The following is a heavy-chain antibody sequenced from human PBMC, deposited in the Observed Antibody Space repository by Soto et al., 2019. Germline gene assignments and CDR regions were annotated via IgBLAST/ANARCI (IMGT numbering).Heavy chain of an antibody. CDR1: GYTFTSYD. CDR2: MNPNSGNT. V-gene: IGHV1-8*01. D-gene: IGHD5-12*01. CDR3: ARRARGHWYFDL. Sequence: QVQLEQSGAEVKKPGASVKVSCKASGYTFTSYDINWVRQATGQGLEWMGWMNPNSGNTGYAQKFQGIFTITRNTSISTAYMELSSLRSEDTAVYYCARRARGHWYFDLWGRGTLVTVSS. J-gene: IGHJ2*01.